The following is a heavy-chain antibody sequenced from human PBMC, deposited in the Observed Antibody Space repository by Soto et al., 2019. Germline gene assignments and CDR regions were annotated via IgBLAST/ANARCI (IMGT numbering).Heavy chain of an antibody. D-gene: IGHD2-2*01. CDR1: GYTFPSYG. CDR2: ISAYNGNT. Sequence: ASLKVSCNASGYTFPSYGISWVLQAPGQGLEWMGWISAYNGNTNYAQKLQGRVTMTTDTSTSTAYMELRSLRSDDTAVYYCARASEVYCSSTGCYFNGNWFDPWGQGTLVTVSS. J-gene: IGHJ5*02. CDR3: ARASEVYCSSTGCYFNGNWFDP. V-gene: IGHV1-18*01.